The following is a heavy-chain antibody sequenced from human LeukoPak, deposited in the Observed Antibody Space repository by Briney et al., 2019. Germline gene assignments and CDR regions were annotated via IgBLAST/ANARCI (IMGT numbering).Heavy chain of an antibody. D-gene: IGHD3-10*01. J-gene: IGHJ4*02. V-gene: IGHV3-9*01. Sequence: SLRLSCAASGFPFDDYAMHWVRQAPGKGLEWVSGISWNSGSIGYADSVKGRFTISRDNAKNSLYLQMNSLRAEDTALYYCARGITMVRGLDYWGQGTLVTVSS. CDR3: ARGITMVRGLDY. CDR2: ISWNSGSI. CDR1: GFPFDDYA.